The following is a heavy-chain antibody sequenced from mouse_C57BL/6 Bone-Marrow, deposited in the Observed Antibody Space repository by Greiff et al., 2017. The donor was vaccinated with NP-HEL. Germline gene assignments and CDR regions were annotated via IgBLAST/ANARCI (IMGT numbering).Heavy chain of an antibody. CDR3: ARSRWLPWYFDV. J-gene: IGHJ1*03. CDR2: IDPSDSEH. Sequence: QVQLQQSGAELVRPGSSVKLSCKASGYTFTSYWMHWVKQRPIQGLEWIGNIDPSDSEHHYNQQFKDKATLTVDKSSSTAYMQRSSLTSEDSAVYYCARSRWLPWYFDVWGTGTTVTVSS. CDR1: GYTFTSYW. V-gene: IGHV1-52*01. D-gene: IGHD2-3*01.